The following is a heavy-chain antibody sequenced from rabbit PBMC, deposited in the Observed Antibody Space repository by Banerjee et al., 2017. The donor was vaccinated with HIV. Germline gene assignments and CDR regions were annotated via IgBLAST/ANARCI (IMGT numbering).Heavy chain of an antibody. Sequence: QEQLEESGGDLVKPEGSLTLTCTASGFSFSKNYVMCWVRQAPGKGLEWIACIGTSSGNTYYASWVNGRFTISSDNAQNTVSLQMNSLTAADTATYFCARDGYYILGYAGNAYGRGFFNLWGPGTLVTVS. CDR1: GFSFSKNYV. D-gene: IGHD6-1*01. V-gene: IGHV1S45*01. CDR3: ARDGYYILGYAGNAYGRGFFNL. J-gene: IGHJ4*01. CDR2: IGTSSGNT.